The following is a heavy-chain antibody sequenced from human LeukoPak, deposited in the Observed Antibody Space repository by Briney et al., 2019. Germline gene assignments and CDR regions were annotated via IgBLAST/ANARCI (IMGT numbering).Heavy chain of an antibody. CDR3: ARLDMTTTAEDYFDY. Sequence: ASVKVSCKASGYTFTSYSMHWVRQAPGQGLEWMGIINPSGGSTNYAQKFQGRVTMTRDTSTYTVYMELSSLRSEDTAVYYCARLDMTTTAEDYFDYWGQGTLVTVSS. CDR2: INPSGGST. CDR1: GYTFTSYS. D-gene: IGHD5-24*01. V-gene: IGHV1-46*01. J-gene: IGHJ4*02.